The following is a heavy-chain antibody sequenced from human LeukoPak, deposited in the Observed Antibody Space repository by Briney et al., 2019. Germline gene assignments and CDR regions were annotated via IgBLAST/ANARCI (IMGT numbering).Heavy chain of an antibody. J-gene: IGHJ4*02. CDR3: ARDRGGGVDY. Sequence: SETLSLTCAVSGGSISSGGYSWSWIRQPPGKGLEWIGYIYHSGSTYYNPSFKSRVTISVDRSKNQFSLKLSSVTAADTAVYYCARDRGGGVDYWGQGTLVTVSS. V-gene: IGHV4-30-2*01. D-gene: IGHD2-15*01. CDR2: IYHSGST. CDR1: GGSISSGGYS.